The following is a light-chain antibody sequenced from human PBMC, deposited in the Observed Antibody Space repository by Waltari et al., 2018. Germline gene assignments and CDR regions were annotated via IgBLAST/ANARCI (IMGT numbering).Light chain of an antibody. V-gene: IGLV2-11*01. CDR3: CSYSGTYTFVV. CDR2: DVT. Sequence: QSALTQPRSVSGSPGQSVTMSCPGTTSDVCGYNYVSWYQQHAGKVPQLMIYDVTKRPSGVPDRFSGSKSGNTASLTISGLQAEDEADYYCCSYSGTYTFVVFGGGTKLTVL. J-gene: IGLJ2*01. CDR1: TSDVCGYNY.